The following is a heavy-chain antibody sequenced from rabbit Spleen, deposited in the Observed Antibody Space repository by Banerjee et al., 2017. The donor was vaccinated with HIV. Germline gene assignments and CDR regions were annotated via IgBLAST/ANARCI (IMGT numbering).Heavy chain of an antibody. J-gene: IGHJ4*01. CDR3: ARGSATMTMVITGYYLTL. CDR2: IDTGSSGFT. D-gene: IGHD2-1*01. CDR1: GVSFSGNSY. V-gene: IGHV1S40*01. Sequence: QSLEESGGGLVQPGGSLKLSCKASGVSFSGNSYMCWVRQAPGKGLEWIACIDTGSSGFTYFASWAKGRFTISKTSSTTVTLQMASLTAADTATYFCARGSATMTMVITGYYLTLWGPGTLVTVS.